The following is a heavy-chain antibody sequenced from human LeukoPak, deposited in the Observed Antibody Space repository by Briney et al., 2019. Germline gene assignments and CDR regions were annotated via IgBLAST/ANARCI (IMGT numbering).Heavy chain of an antibody. CDR3: ARGDTAMVRTFDI. Sequence: SGTLSLTCTVSGGSISSHSWSWIRQPPGKGLEWSGYIYYSGSTNYNPSLKSRVTISVDTSKNQFSLKLSSVAAADTAVYYCARGDTAMVRTFDIWGQGTMVTVSS. V-gene: IGHV4-59*11. J-gene: IGHJ3*02. D-gene: IGHD5-18*01. CDR2: IYYSGST. CDR1: GGSISSHS.